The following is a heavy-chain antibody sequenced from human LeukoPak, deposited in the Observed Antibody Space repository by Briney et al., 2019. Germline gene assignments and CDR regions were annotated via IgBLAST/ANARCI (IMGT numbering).Heavy chain of an antibody. CDR3: ARGPRYCSGGSCYHFDY. V-gene: IGHV1-2*02. CDR2: INPNSGGT. CDR1: GYTFTGYY. D-gene: IGHD2-15*01. Sequence: GASVKVSCKASGYTFTGYYMHWVRQAPGQGLEWMGWINPNSGGTNYAQKFQGRVTMTRDTSISTAYMELSRLRSDDTAVYYCARGPRYCSGGSCYHFDYWGQGTLVTVSS. J-gene: IGHJ4*02.